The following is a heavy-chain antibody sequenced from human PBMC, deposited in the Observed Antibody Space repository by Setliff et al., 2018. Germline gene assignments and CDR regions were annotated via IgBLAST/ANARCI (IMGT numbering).Heavy chain of an antibody. Sequence: SVKVSCKASGYTFTSYAMHWVRQAPGQRLEWMGGIIPILGIANYAQKFQGRATITADKSTSTAYLELSSLRSEDTAVYYCARDRVAAAGEIRYYFDYWGQGTLVTVSS. D-gene: IGHD6-13*01. CDR1: GYTFTSYA. CDR2: IIPILGIA. J-gene: IGHJ4*02. CDR3: ARDRVAAAGEIRYYFDY. V-gene: IGHV1-69*10.